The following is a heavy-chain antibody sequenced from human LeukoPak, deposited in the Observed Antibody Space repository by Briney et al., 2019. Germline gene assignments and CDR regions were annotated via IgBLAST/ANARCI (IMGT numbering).Heavy chain of an antibody. J-gene: IGHJ4*02. Sequence: ASVKVSCKTSGYTFSDYYIHWIRQAPGQGLEWVGWINPNSGDTDYAQKLQGRVTMTTDTSTSTAYMELRSLRSDDTAVYYCAREAGDTAMVTDWGQGTLVTVSS. CDR1: GYTFSDYY. CDR2: INPNSGDT. CDR3: AREAGDTAMVTD. V-gene: IGHV1-2*02. D-gene: IGHD5-18*01.